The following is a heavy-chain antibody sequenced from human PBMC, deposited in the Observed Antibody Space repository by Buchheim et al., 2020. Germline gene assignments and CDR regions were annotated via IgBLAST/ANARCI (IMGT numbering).Heavy chain of an antibody. Sequence: QVQLQESGPGLVKPSQTLSLTCTVSGGSISSGDYYWSWIRQTPGKGLEWVGSLYYRGETSYNPSLKSRAVISADTSRNYSSLTLSSVTAADTSVYYCARQLGYCSDTTCEGWFDPWSQGTL. CDR1: GGSISSGDYY. D-gene: IGHD2-15*01. CDR3: ARQLGYCSDTTCEGWFDP. V-gene: IGHV4-30-4*01. J-gene: IGHJ5*02. CDR2: LYYRGET.